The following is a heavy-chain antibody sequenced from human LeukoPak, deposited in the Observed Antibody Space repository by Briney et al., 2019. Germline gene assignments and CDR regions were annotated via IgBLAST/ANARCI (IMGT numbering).Heavy chain of an antibody. Sequence: GRSVSLSCAASGFTFSSYEMNWVRPAPGKGLEWVSYISSSGSTIYYADSVKGRFTSSRDNAKNSLYLQMNSLRAEDTAVYYCARDCRRFEAFDIWGQGTMVTVSS. CDR1: GFTFSSYE. CDR2: ISSSGSTI. D-gene: IGHD2-15*01. J-gene: IGHJ3*02. V-gene: IGHV3-48*03. CDR3: ARDCRRFEAFDI.